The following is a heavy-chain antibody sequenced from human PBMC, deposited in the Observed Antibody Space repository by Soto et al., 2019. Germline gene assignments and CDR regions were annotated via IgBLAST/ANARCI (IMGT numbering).Heavy chain of an antibody. V-gene: IGHV1-3*05. Sequence: QVQLVQSGAEEKKPGASVKVSCKASGYTFTSYAMHWVRQAPGQRLEWMGWINAGNGNTKYSQKFQGRVTITRDTAESTAYMELSSLRSEDTAVYYCASNHLGTTTYGMDVWGQGTTVTVSS. CDR2: INAGNGNT. D-gene: IGHD1-7*01. J-gene: IGHJ6*02. CDR1: GYTFTSYA. CDR3: ASNHLGTTTYGMDV.